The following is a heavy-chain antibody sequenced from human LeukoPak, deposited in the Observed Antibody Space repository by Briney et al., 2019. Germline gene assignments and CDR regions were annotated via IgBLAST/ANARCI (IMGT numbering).Heavy chain of an antibody. CDR3: ASSIAVAGTGFDY. Sequence: ASVKVFCKASGYTFTGYYMHWVRQAPGQGLEWMGWINPNSGGTNYAQKFQGRVTMTRDTSISTAYMELSRLRSDDTAVYYCASSIAVAGTGFDYWGQGTLVTVSS. CDR2: INPNSGGT. J-gene: IGHJ4*02. CDR1: GYTFTGYY. D-gene: IGHD6-19*01. V-gene: IGHV1-2*02.